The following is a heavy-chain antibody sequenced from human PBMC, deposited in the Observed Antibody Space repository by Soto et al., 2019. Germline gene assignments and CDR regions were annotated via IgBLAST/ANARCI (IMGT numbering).Heavy chain of an antibody. CDR1: GFTFSRYG. J-gene: IGHJ4*02. Sequence: PGGSLRLSCEASGFTFSRYGVGWVRQAPGKGLEWVAFIWYDGSNKYYADSVRGRFTISRDNSKNTMYLQMNGLRGDDTGTYYCTREELSGSGYTDCWGQGTPVTVSS. V-gene: IGHV3-33*01. CDR3: TREELSGSGYTDC. CDR2: IWYDGSNK. D-gene: IGHD3-3*01.